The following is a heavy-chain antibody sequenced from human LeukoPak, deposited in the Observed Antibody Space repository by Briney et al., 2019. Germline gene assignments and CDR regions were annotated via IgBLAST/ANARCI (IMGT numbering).Heavy chain of an antibody. CDR2: IYYSGST. Sequence: TLSLTCTVSGGSISSGGYYWSWIRQHPGKGLEWIGYIYYSGSTYYNPSLKSRVTISVDTSKNQFSLKLSSVTAADTAVYYCARGLSGYGAFDIWGQGTMVTVSS. CDR1: GGSISSGGYY. J-gene: IGHJ3*02. V-gene: IGHV4-31*03. D-gene: IGHD3-22*01. CDR3: ARGLSGYGAFDI.